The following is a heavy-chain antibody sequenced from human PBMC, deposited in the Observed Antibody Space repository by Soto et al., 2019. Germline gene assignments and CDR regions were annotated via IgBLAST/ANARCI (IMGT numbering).Heavy chain of an antibody. CDR3: ARGTAMVTTRDYYGMDV. Sequence: SVKVSCKASGGTFSSYAISWVRQAPGQGLEWMGGIIPIFGTANYAQKFQGRVTITADESTSTAYMELSSLRSEDTAVYYCARGTAMVTTRDYYGMDVWGQGTTVTVSS. D-gene: IGHD5-18*01. CDR2: IIPIFGTA. V-gene: IGHV1-69*13. J-gene: IGHJ6*02. CDR1: GGTFSSYA.